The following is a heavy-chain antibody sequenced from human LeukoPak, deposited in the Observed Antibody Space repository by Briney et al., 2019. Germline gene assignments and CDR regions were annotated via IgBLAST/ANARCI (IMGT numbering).Heavy chain of an antibody. CDR1: GFTFSSYS. V-gene: IGHV3-21*01. CDR2: VSSSSIYI. J-gene: IGHJ6*04. CDR3: AELGITMIGGV. D-gene: IGHD3-10*02. Sequence: GGSLRLSCAASGFTFSSYSMNWVRQAPGKGLDWVSSVSSSSIYIYYADPLKGRFTISRDNAKDSLYLQMKSLRAEDTAVYYWAELGITMIGGVWGKGTTVNISS.